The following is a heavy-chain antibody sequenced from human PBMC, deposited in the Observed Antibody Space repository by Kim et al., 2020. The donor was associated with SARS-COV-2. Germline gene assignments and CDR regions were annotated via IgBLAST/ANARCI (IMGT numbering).Heavy chain of an antibody. J-gene: IGHJ4*02. CDR3: AVARYYYDSSGYYY. Sequence: SETLSLTCAVYGGSFSGYYWSWIRQPPGKGLEWIGEINHSGSTNYNPSLKSRVTISVDTSKNQFSLKLSSVTAADTAVYYCAVARYYYDSSGYYYWGQGTLVTVSS. V-gene: IGHV4-34*01. CDR1: GGSFSGYY. D-gene: IGHD3-22*01. CDR2: INHSGST.